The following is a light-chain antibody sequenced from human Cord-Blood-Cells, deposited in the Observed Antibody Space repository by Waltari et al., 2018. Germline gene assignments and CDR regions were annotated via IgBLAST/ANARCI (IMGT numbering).Light chain of an antibody. Sequence: DIQMTPSLSSLSASVGDRVTITCLASQSISSYLNWYQQKPGKAPKLLIYAASSLQSGVPSRFSGSGSGTDFTRTISSLQPEDFATYYCQQSYSTPYTFGQGTKLEIK. CDR1: QSISSY. CDR2: AAS. V-gene: IGKV1-39*01. CDR3: QQSYSTPYT. J-gene: IGKJ2*01.